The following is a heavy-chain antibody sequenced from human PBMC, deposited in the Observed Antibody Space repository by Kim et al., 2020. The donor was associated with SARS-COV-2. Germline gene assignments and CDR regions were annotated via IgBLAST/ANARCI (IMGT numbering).Heavy chain of an antibody. CDR1: GGSISSSSYY. CDR3: ARQVPISDAFDI. D-gene: IGHD3-3*02. CDR2: IYYSGST. J-gene: IGHJ3*02. V-gene: IGHV4-39*01. Sequence: SETLSLTCTVSGGSISSSSYYWGWICQPPGKGLEWIGSIYYSGSTYYNPSLKSRVTISVDTSKNQFSLKLSSVTAADTAVYYCARQVPISDAFDIWGQGTMVTVSS.